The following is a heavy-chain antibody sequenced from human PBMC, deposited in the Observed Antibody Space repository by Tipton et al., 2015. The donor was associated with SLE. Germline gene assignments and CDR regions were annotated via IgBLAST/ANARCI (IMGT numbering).Heavy chain of an antibody. CDR2: ISHTGST. Sequence: TLSLTCTVYGGSISAYYWSWIRQPPGKGLEWIGEISHTGSTNFNPSLKSRVAISVDVSKSQLSLHLTSVTAADTAVYYCARVGHYDSIGYYYDYWGQGTLVTVSS. V-gene: IGHV4-34*01. D-gene: IGHD3-22*01. CDR3: ARVGHYDSIGYYYDY. CDR1: GGSISAYY. J-gene: IGHJ4*02.